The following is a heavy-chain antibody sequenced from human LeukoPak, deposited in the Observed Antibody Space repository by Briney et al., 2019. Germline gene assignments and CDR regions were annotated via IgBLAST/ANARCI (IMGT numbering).Heavy chain of an antibody. V-gene: IGHV4-61*02. CDR2: IYTSGST. J-gene: IGHJ4*02. CDR3: ARDTYHYDISGYYRLDY. CDR1: GGSISSGSYY. D-gene: IGHD3-22*01. Sequence: SETLSLTCTVSGGSISSGSYYWGWLRQPAGKGLEWFGRIYTSGSTNYNPSLNSRVTISVDTSKNQVSLKLTSVTAADTAVYYCARDTYHYDISGYYRLDYWGQGTLVTVSS.